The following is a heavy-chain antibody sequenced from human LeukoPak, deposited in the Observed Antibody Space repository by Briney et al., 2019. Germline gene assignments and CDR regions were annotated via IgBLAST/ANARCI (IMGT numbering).Heavy chain of an antibody. J-gene: IGHJ4*02. CDR2: IGGSGGST. CDR3: AKDQHLRYFDEVDY. D-gene: IGHD3-9*01. Sequence: TGGSLRLSCAASGFTFSSYAMSWVRQAPGKGLEWVSAIGGSGGSTYYADSVKGRFTISRDNSKNTLYLQMNSLRAEDTAVYYCAKDQHLRYFDEVDYWGQGTLVTVSS. CDR1: GFTFSSYA. V-gene: IGHV3-23*01.